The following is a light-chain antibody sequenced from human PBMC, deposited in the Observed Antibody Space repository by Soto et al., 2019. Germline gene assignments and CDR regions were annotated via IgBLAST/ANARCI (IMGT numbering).Light chain of an antibody. CDR1: QSLAYSDGNTY. Sequence: DVVMTQSPLSLPVTLGQPASISCRSSQSLAYSDGNTYLNWFQQRPGQSPRSLIYKVSNRDSGVPERFSGSGSGTDFTLKSSRVEAEDVGVYYCMQGTHWPPYTFGQGTHLEIK. CDR3: MQGTHWPPYT. CDR2: KVS. V-gene: IGKV2-30*01. J-gene: IGKJ2*01.